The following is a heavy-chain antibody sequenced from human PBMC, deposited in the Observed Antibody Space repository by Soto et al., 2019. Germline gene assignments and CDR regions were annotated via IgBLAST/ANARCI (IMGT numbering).Heavy chain of an antibody. CDR1: GGSISSYY. V-gene: IGHV4-4*07. Sequence: SETLSLTCTVSGGSISSYYWSWIRQPAGKGLEWIGRIYTSGSTNYNPSLKSRVTMSADTSKNQFSLKLSSVTAADTAVYYCARDLMTDLYADYNWFDPWGQGTLVTVSS. D-gene: IGHD2-2*01. J-gene: IGHJ5*02. CDR3: ARDLMTDLYADYNWFDP. CDR2: IYTSGST.